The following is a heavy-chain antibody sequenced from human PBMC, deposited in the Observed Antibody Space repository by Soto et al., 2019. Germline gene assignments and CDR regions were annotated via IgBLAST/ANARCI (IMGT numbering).Heavy chain of an antibody. Sequence: QVQLVQSGAEVKKPGASVKVSCKASGYTFTNYAMHWVRQAPGQRPEWMGWINAGNGNTKFSQRFQGRVTITRDTSANIAYMELSGLTSEATAVYYCARAVFCSPTSCSDAFDIWGQGQWSPSLQ. CDR2: INAGNGNT. D-gene: IGHD2-2*01. CDR1: GYTFTNYA. J-gene: IGHJ3*02. V-gene: IGHV1-3*01. CDR3: ARAVFCSPTSCSDAFDI.